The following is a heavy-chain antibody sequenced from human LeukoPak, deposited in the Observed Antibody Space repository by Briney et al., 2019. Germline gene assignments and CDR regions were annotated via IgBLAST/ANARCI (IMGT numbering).Heavy chain of an antibody. Sequence: GASVKVSCKASGYNFSDYYMHWVRQAPGQGLEWLGWINPKSGAADYAQQFRGRVTMTRDTSIDTDYMEMKRVTSDDTAVYYCARGAEAETSPLDFWGQGTLVTVSS. D-gene: IGHD6-13*01. CDR2: INPKSGAA. J-gene: IGHJ4*02. V-gene: IGHV1-2*02. CDR3: ARGAEAETSPLDF. CDR1: GYNFSDYY.